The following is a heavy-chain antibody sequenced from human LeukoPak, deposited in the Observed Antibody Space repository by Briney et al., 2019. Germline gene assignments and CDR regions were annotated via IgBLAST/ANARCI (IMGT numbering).Heavy chain of an antibody. CDR3: AKRYCSGATCYPGFFDY. D-gene: IGHD2-15*01. Sequence: PGGSLRLSCATSGFTFSNYAMRWVRQAPGNGLEWVSSISASGGTTDYADSVKGRFTISRDNSMNTLFLQMNSLRAEDSAVYYCAKRYCSGATCYPGFFDYWGQGTLVTVSS. J-gene: IGHJ4*02. CDR2: ISASGGTT. V-gene: IGHV3-23*01. CDR1: GFTFSNYA.